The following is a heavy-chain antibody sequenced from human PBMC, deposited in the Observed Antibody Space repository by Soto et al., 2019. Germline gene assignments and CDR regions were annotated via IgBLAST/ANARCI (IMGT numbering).Heavy chain of an antibody. CDR1: VFNFNSYT. CDR2: ISSSGYI. V-gene: IGHV3-21*01. Sequence: PGGSLLLSCASSVFNFNSYTINWVRQAPGKRLEWLSSISSSGYIFSTDSVRGRFTISRDNAKNSVYLQINSLRAEDTAVYFCARDCSGGSCYPGMDVWGQGTTVTVSS. D-gene: IGHD2-15*01. J-gene: IGHJ6*01. CDR3: ARDCSGGSCYPGMDV.